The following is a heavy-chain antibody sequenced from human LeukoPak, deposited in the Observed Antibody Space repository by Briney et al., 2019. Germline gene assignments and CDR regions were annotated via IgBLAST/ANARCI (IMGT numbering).Heavy chain of an antibody. V-gene: IGHV3-9*01. Sequence: GGSLRLSCAASGFTFDDYAMHWVRQAPGKGLEWVSGISWNSGSIGYADSVKGRFTISRDNAKNSLYLQMNSLRAEDTALYYCAKGIMTTDYYYYGMDVWGQGTTVAVSS. CDR1: GFTFDDYA. CDR3: AKGIMTTDYYYYGMDV. D-gene: IGHD4-11*01. CDR2: ISWNSGSI. J-gene: IGHJ6*02.